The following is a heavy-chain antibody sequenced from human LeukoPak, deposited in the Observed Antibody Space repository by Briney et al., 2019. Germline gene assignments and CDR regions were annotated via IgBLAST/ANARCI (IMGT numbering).Heavy chain of an antibody. CDR3: AKLRWLAPFDY. CDR2: IRYDGGNK. CDR1: GFTFSSYG. J-gene: IGHJ4*02. Sequence: GGSLRLSCAASGFTFSSYGMHWVRQAPGKGLERVAFIRYDGGNKYYADSVKGRFTISRDNSKNTQYLQMNSLRAEATAVYYCAKLRWLAPFDYWGQGTLVTVYS. V-gene: IGHV3-30*02. D-gene: IGHD6-19*01.